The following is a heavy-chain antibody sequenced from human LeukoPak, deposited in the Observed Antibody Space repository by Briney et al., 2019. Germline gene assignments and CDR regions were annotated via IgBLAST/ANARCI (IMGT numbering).Heavy chain of an antibody. CDR1: GGSISSGDYY. Sequence: SQTLSLTCTVSGGSISSGDYYWSWIRQPPGKGLEWIGYIYYSGSTYYNPSLKSRVTISVDTSKNQFSLKLSSVTAADTAVYYCARDRSFSGSHYFDYWGQGTLVTVSS. CDR3: ARDRSFSGSHYFDY. CDR2: IYYSGST. J-gene: IGHJ4*02. D-gene: IGHD1-26*01. V-gene: IGHV4-30-4*01.